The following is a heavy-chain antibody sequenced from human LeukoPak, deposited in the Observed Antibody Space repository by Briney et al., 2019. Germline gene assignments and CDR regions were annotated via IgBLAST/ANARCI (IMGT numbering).Heavy chain of an antibody. J-gene: IGHJ6*02. V-gene: IGHV1-18*01. CDR3: ARARGYSFGDYYYYGMDV. D-gene: IGHD5-18*01. Sequence: ASVKVSCKASGYTFTSDGISWVRQAPGQGLEWMGWISAYNGNTNYAQKLQGRVTMTTDTSTSTAYMELRSLRSDDTAVYYCARARGYSFGDYYYYGMDVWGQGTTVTVSS. CDR2: ISAYNGNT. CDR1: GYTFTSDG.